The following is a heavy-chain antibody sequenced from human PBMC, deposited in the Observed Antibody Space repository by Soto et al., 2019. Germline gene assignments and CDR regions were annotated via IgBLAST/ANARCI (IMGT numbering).Heavy chain of an antibody. Sequence: SETLSLTCAVYGGSFSCYYWSWIRQPPGKGLEWIGEINHSGSTNYNPSLKSRVTISVDTSNNQFSLKLSSVTAADTAVYYCARIRGEWYLSNWFDPWGQGTLVTVSS. CDR2: INHSGST. J-gene: IGHJ5*02. D-gene: IGHD3-10*01. V-gene: IGHV4-34*01. CDR1: GGSFSCYY. CDR3: ARIRGEWYLSNWFDP.